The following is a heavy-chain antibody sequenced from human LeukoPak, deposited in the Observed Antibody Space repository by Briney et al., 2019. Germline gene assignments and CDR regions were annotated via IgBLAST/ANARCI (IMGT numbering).Heavy chain of an antibody. CDR3: AREIRFLESNWFDP. D-gene: IGHD3-3*01. Sequence: PGRSLRLSCAASGFTFSSYAMHWVRQAPGKGLEWVAVISYDGSNKYYADSVKGRFTISRDNSKDTLYLQMNSLRAEDTAVYYCAREIRFLESNWFDPWGQGTLVTVS. V-gene: IGHV3-30-3*01. J-gene: IGHJ5*02. CDR2: ISYDGSNK. CDR1: GFTFSSYA.